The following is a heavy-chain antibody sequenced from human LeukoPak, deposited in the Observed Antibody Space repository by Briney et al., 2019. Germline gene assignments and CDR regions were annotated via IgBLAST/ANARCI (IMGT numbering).Heavy chain of an antibody. V-gene: IGHV3-48*01. Sequence: PGGSIRLSCAVSGFTFTDYTMNWVRQAPGKGLEWVSFISRSSTSISYADSVKGRFTMSRDNAKDSLYLQMNSLRAEDTAVYYCARDLSWAFDYWGQGTVVTLSS. D-gene: IGHD6-13*01. J-gene: IGHJ4*02. CDR1: GFTFTDYT. CDR3: ARDLSWAFDY. CDR2: ISRSSTSI.